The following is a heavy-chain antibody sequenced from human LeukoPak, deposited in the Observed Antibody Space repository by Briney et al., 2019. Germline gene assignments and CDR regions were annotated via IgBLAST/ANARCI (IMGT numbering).Heavy chain of an antibody. CDR3: ARGVDTAVVTGGYNWFDP. V-gene: IGHV3-74*01. CDR2: ITTDRSTT. CDR1: GFTFSSYW. Sequence: GGSLRLSCVASGFTFSSYWMHWVRQGPGEGLVWVSQITTDRSTTNYADSVKGRFTISRDNAKNTLYLEMNSLGVEDTGLYYCARGVDTAVVTGGYNWFDPWGQGTLVTVSS. D-gene: IGHD5-18*01. J-gene: IGHJ5*02.